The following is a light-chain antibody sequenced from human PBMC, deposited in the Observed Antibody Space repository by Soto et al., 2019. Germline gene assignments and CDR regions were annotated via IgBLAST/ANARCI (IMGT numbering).Light chain of an antibody. CDR2: DAS. J-gene: IGKJ4*01. CDR3: QKYNSVPLT. V-gene: IGKV1-27*01. Sequence: DIQMTQSPSSLSASVGDRVTITCRASQGLSRDLAWYQQKPGKVPKLLIYDASTLQSAVPSRFSGSGSGTDFTLTISSLQPEDVATYYCQKYNSVPLTFGGGTNVEIK. CDR1: QGLSRD.